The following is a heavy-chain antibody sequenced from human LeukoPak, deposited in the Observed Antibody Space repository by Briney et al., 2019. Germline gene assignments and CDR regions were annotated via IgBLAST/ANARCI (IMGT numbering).Heavy chain of an antibody. D-gene: IGHD5-24*01. CDR1: GGSINSHF. CDR2: IYYSVST. Sequence: SATLSLTCTVPGGSINSHFRSWIRQPPGKGPEWIGNIYYSVSTNYNPSLKSRVTLSIDTSKNQFSLKLNSVTAADTAVYFCARAGGRDGYIDFDYWGQGTLVTVSA. CDR3: ARAGGRDGYIDFDY. V-gene: IGHV4-59*11. J-gene: IGHJ4*02.